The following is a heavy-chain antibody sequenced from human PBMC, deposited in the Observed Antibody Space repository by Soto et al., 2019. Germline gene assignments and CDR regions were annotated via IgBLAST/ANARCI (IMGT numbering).Heavy chain of an antibody. J-gene: IGHJ6*02. CDR2: IIPIFGTA. D-gene: IGHD1-26*01. CDR3: ASHTGSSPEGRYYYGMDV. V-gene: IGHV1-69*12. CDR1: GGTFSSYA. Sequence: QVQLVQSGAEVKKPGSSVKVSCKASGGTFSSYAISWVRQAPGQGLEWMGGIIPIFGTADYAQTFQGRVTINADESTSKAHKEMSSLRTENTAVYYCASHTGSSPEGRYYYGMDVWGQGTTVTVSS.